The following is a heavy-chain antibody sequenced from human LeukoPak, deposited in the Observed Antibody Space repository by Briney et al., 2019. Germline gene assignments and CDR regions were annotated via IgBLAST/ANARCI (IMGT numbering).Heavy chain of an antibody. D-gene: IGHD3-3*01. J-gene: IGHJ5*02. Sequence: WETLSLTCTVSGGSVSGYYWSWIRQPPGKGLEWIGYIYYSGTTKYNPSLESRVTISVDTSKNQFSLKMSSVTAADTAVYYCAKDVGGVVAPRGFDPWGQGTLVIVSS. CDR1: GGSVSGYY. CDR3: AKDVGGVVAPRGFDP. CDR2: IYYSGTT. V-gene: IGHV4-59*02.